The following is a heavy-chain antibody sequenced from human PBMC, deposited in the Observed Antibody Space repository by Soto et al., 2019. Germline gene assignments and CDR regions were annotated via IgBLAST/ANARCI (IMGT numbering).Heavy chain of an antibody. CDR1: GFTVNSYY. J-gene: IGHJ4*02. Sequence: ESGGGLIQPGGSLRLSCAASGFTVNSYYMTWVRQAPGKGLEWVSVIDSGGITYYADSVKGRFTISRDNSKNTLYLHMDSLRAEDTAVYYCARGRDTRSIFDYWGQGTLVTVSS. V-gene: IGHV3-53*01. CDR2: IDSGGIT. D-gene: IGHD5-18*01. CDR3: ARGRDTRSIFDY.